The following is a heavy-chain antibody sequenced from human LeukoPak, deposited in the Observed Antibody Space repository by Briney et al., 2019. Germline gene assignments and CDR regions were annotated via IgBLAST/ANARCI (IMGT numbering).Heavy chain of an antibody. J-gene: IGHJ4*02. CDR1: GYTLTELS. D-gene: IGHD3-3*01. CDR3: ATASRRTYYDFWRNDY. CDR2: FDPEDGET. Sequence: ASVKVSCKVSGYTLTELSMHWVRQAPGKGLEWMGGFDPEDGETIYAQKFQGRVTMTEDTSTDTAYMELSSLRSEDTAVYYCATASRRTYYDFWRNDYWGQGTLVTVSS. V-gene: IGHV1-24*01.